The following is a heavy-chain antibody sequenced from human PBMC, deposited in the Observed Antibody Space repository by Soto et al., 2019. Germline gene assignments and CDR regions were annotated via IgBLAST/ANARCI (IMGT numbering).Heavy chain of an antibody. Sequence: QVQLQQWGAGLLKPSETLSLTCAVYGGSFSGYYWSWIRQPPGKGLEWIGEINHSGSTNYNPSLKSRVTISVDTANNQFSRKLSSVSAADTAVYYCARGSIAAPPIHYYYYGMDVWGQGTTVTVSS. J-gene: IGHJ6*02. V-gene: IGHV4-34*01. CDR2: INHSGST. CDR1: GGSFSGYY. CDR3: ARGSIAAPPIHYYYYGMDV. D-gene: IGHD6-6*01.